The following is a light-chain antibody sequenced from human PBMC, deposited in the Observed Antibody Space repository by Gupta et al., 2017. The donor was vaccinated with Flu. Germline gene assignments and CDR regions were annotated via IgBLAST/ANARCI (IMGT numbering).Light chain of an antibody. CDR1: QGISSY. V-gene: IGKV1-9*01. CDR3: QQLSNSPRT. Sequence: PSFLSASVGDRVTIACRASQGISSYLAWYQQKPGKAPKLLIYAASTLQSGVPSRFSGSGSGTEFTLTISSLQPEDFATYYCQQLSNSPRTFGQGTKVAIK. CDR2: AAS. J-gene: IGKJ2*01.